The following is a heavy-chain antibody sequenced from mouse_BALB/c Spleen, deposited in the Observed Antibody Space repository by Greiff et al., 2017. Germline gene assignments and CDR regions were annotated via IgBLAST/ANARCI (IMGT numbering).Heavy chain of an antibody. Sequence: EVQVVESGGGLVKPGGSLKLSCAASGFTFSSYAMSWVRQSPEKRLEWVAEISSGGSYTYYPDTVTGRFTISRDNAKNTLYLEMSSLRSEDTAMYYCARAYYGNYWYFDVWGAGTTVTVSS. D-gene: IGHD2-10*01. J-gene: IGHJ1*01. CDR3: ARAYYGNYWYFDV. CDR1: GFTFSSYA. CDR2: ISSGGSYT. V-gene: IGHV5-9-4*01.